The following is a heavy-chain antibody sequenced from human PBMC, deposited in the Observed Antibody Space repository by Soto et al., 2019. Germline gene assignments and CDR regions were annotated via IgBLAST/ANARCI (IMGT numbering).Heavy chain of an antibody. V-gene: IGHV5-10-1*01. J-gene: IGHJ6*02. CDR1: GYSFTSYW. CDR2: IDPSDSYT. CDR3: ARHVTPMYYYDSSGFPNLATYYYGMDV. Sequence: PGESLKISCKGSGYSFTSYWISWVRQMPGKGLEWMGRIDPSDSYTNYSPSFQGHVTISADKSISTAYLQWSSLKASDTAMYYCARHVTPMYYYDSSGFPNLATYYYGMDVWGQGTTVTVSS. D-gene: IGHD3-22*01.